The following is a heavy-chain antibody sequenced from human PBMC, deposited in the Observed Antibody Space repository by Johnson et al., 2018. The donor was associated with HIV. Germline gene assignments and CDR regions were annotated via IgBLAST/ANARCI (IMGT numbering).Heavy chain of an antibody. CDR1: GFTFSSNA. V-gene: IGHV3-30*04. J-gene: IGHJ3*02. D-gene: IGHD6-19*01. CDR3: ARSGNRQWLVRGAFDI. CDR2: ISSDGTNT. Sequence: QVQLVESGGGVVQPGRSLRLSCAASGFTFSSNAIHWVRQAPGKGLEWVAVISSDGTNTYYTDSVKGRFTISRDNTKNTVSLQMIILRPKDTGVYYCARSGNRQWLVRGAFDIWGQGTMVTVSS.